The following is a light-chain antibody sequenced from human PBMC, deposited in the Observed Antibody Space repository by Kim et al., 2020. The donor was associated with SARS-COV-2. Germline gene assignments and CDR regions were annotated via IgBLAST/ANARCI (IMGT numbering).Light chain of an antibody. Sequence: DIQMTQSPSSLSASVGDRVTITCRASQSISTYLSWYQQKPGKAPKLLIYAASSLHSGVPSRFSGSGSGTDFSLTISSLRPEDFATYYCQQFNSYPHTFGQGTKLEI. CDR1: QSISTY. CDR3: QQFNSYPHT. CDR2: AAS. J-gene: IGKJ2*01. V-gene: IGKV1-39*01.